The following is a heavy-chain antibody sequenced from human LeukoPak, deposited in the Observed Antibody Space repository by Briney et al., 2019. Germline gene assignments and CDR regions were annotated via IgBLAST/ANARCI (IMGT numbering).Heavy chain of an antibody. J-gene: IGHJ4*02. V-gene: IGHV3-7*01. CDR1: GFTFSSYW. Sequence: PGGSLRLSCAASGFTFSSYWMSWVRQAPGKGLEWVANIKEDGSDKYYVDSVKGRFTISRDNGKNSLYLEVHSLRAEDTAVYYCARNTYYDFWSRHYGLDFWGQGTLVTVSS. D-gene: IGHD3-3*01. CDR2: IKEDGSDK. CDR3: ARNTYYDFWSRHYGLDF.